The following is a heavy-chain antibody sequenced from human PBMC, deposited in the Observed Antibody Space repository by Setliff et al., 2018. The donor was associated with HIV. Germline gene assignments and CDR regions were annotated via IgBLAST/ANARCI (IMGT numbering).Heavy chain of an antibody. Sequence: ASVKVSCKASGHTFSNYDVIWVRRATGQGREWMGWMNPNSRDTGYAQKFQGRVTMTRDTSISTAYMELSRLRSDDTAVYYCARDGDYGEYGAWGQGTLVTVSS. CDR2: MNPNSRDT. J-gene: IGHJ5*02. CDR3: ARDGDYGEYGA. V-gene: IGHV1-8*01. D-gene: IGHD4-17*01. CDR1: GHTFSNYD.